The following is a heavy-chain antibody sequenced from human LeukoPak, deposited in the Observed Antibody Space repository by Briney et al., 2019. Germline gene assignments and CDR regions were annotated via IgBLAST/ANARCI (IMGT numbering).Heavy chain of an antibody. D-gene: IGHD5-24*01. Sequence: GGSLRLSCAASGFTFSSYSMNWVRQAPGKGLEWVSSISSSSSYIYYADSVKGRFTVSRDNAKKFLYLQMNSLRAEDTAVYYCARLGWLQLLPSDYWGQGTLVSVSS. CDR1: GFTFSSYS. V-gene: IGHV3-21*04. CDR3: ARLGWLQLLPSDY. CDR2: ISSSSSYI. J-gene: IGHJ4*02.